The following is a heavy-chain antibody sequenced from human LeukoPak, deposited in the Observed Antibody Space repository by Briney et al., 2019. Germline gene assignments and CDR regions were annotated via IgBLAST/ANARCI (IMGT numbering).Heavy chain of an antibody. Sequence: GSLRLSCAASGFTFSSYAMSWVRQAPGKGLEWIGEINHSGSTNYNPSLKSRVTISVDTSKNQFSLKLSSVTAADTAVYYCARGPSNYDSSGYYWGQGTLVTVSS. V-gene: IGHV4-34*01. CDR2: INHSGST. J-gene: IGHJ4*02. CDR1: GFTFSSYA. CDR3: ARGPSNYDSSGYY. D-gene: IGHD3-22*01.